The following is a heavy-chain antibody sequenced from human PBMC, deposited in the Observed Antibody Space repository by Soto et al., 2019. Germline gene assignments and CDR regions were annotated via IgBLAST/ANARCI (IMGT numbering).Heavy chain of an antibody. CDR1: GFILSSSA. J-gene: IGHJ6*02. CDR3: AKGPTIFGVVITFEYYYGMDV. V-gene: IGHV3-23*01. CDR2: ISGGGTST. Sequence: EVQVLESGGGVVQAGGSLRLFCVASGFILSSSAMSWVRQAPGKGLEWVSAISGGGTSTYYADSVKGRFTISGDSSKNTVYLQMNSLRVDDTALYYCAKGPTIFGVVITFEYYYGMDVWGQGTTVTVSS. D-gene: IGHD3-3*01.